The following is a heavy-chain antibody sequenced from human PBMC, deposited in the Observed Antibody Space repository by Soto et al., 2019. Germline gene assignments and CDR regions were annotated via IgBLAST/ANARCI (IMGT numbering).Heavy chain of an antibody. CDR1: GDTFRNYP. Sequence: QVQLVQSGTEVKKRGSSVKVSCKAYGDTFRNYPINWVRQAPGQGLEWMGSIFPLTDIPDYAQNFQARLTISADKSTSTAYMELSSLTSDDTAMYFCARGPLVVLNYFESWGQGTLVTVSS. CDR3: ARGPLVVLNYFES. J-gene: IGHJ4*02. CDR2: IFPLTDIP. V-gene: IGHV1-69*02.